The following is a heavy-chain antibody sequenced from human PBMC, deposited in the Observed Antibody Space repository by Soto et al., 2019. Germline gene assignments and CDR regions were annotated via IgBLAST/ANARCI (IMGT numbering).Heavy chain of an antibody. CDR2: ISYDGSNK. J-gene: IGHJ3*02. Sequence: GGSLRLSCAASGFTFSSYAMHWVRQAPGKGLEWVAVISYDGSNKYYADSVKGRFTISRDNSKNTLYLQMNSLRAEDTAVYYCARIMITFGGVIVNAFDIWRQGTMVTVSS. CDR3: ARIMITFGGVIVNAFDI. D-gene: IGHD3-16*02. CDR1: GFTFSSYA. V-gene: IGHV3-30-3*01.